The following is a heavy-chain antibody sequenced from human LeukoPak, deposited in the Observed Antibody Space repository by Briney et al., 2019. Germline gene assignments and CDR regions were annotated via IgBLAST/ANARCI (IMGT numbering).Heavy chain of an antibody. V-gene: IGHV3-23*01. J-gene: IGHJ3*02. Sequence: GGSLRLSCAASGFTFSGYAMSWVRQAPGKGLEWVSYIRGSADSTFYADSVKGRFTTSRDSAKNTLYLQMNSLRAEDTAVYYCVRDGYSYGFMLAFDIWGLGTRVTVSS. CDR3: VRDGYSYGFMLAFDI. CDR2: IRGSADST. D-gene: IGHD5-18*01. CDR1: GFTFSGYA.